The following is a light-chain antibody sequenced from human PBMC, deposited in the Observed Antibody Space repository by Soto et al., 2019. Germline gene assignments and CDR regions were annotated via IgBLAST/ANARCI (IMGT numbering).Light chain of an antibody. Sequence: EIVLTQSPGTLSLSPGERATLSCRASQSVSSIYLAWYQQKPGQAPRLVIYAASSRATGIPDRFSGSGSGTDFTLTIIRVEPEDFAVYYCQQYSRSPQKMYTFGQGTKLEIK. J-gene: IGKJ2*01. CDR3: QQYSRSPQKMYT. V-gene: IGKV3-20*01. CDR2: AAS. CDR1: QSVSSIY.